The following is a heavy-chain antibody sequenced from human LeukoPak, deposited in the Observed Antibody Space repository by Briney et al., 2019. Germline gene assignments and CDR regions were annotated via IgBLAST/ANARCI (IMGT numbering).Heavy chain of an antibody. D-gene: IGHD3-22*01. CDR1: GGSINSSSYY. CDR3: ARGPNGYYDSSGLFDY. J-gene: IGHJ4*02. V-gene: IGHV4-61*01. CDR2: IYYSGST. Sequence: PSETLSLTCTVSGGSINSSSYYWSWIRQPPGKGLEWIGYIYYSGSTNYNPSLKSRVTISVDTSKNQFSLKLSSVTAADTAVYYCARGPNGYYDSSGLFDYWGQGTLVTVSS.